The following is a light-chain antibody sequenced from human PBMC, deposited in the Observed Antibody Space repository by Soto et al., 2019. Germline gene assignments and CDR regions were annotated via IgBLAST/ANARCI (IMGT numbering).Light chain of an antibody. CDR1: RSNIGAGYD. CDR2: GNS. Sequence: QSVLTQPPSVSGAPGQRVTISCTGSRSNIGAGYDVHWYQQLPGTAPKLLIYGNSNRPSGVPDRFSGSKSGTSASLAITGLQAEDEADYYCQSYDISLSVVVFGGGTQLTVL. J-gene: IGLJ2*01. V-gene: IGLV1-40*01. CDR3: QSYDISLSVVV.